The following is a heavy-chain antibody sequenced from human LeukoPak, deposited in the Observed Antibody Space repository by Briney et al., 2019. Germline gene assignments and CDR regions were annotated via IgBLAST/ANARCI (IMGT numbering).Heavy chain of an antibody. CDR2: IYHSGST. Sequence: SQTLSLTCAVSGGSISSGGYSWSWIRQPPGKGLEWIGYIYHSGSTYYNPSLKSRVTISVDRSKNQFSLKLSSVTAADTAVYYCASRIIEYSSSYGIDYWGQGTLVTVPS. CDR1: GGSISSGGYS. J-gene: IGHJ4*02. D-gene: IGHD6-6*01. V-gene: IGHV4-30-2*01. CDR3: ASRIIEYSSSYGIDY.